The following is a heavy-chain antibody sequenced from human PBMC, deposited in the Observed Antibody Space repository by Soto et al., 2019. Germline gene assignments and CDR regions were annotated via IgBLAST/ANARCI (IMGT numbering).Heavy chain of an antibody. V-gene: IGHV1-46*01. CDR1: GYTFTSYY. J-gene: IGHJ6*02. Sequence: ASVKVYCKASGYTFTSYYMHWVRQAPGQGLEWMGIINPSGGSTSYAQKFQGRVTMTRDTSTSTVYMELSSLGSEDTAVYYCARDKSSFGVVMVSYYYGMDVWGQGTTVTVS. CDR2: INPSGGST. CDR3: ARDKSSFGVVMVSYYYGMDV. D-gene: IGHD3-3*01.